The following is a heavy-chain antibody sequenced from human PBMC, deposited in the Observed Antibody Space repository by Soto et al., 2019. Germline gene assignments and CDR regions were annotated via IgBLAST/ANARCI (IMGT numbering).Heavy chain of an antibody. CDR3: ARGLWELLRY. CDR1: GFTFSSYA. V-gene: IGHV3-30-3*01. CDR2: ISYDGSNK. D-gene: IGHD1-26*01. J-gene: IGHJ4*02. Sequence: SLRLSCAASGFTFSSYAMHWVRQAPGKGLEWVAVISYDGSNKYYADSVKGRFTISRDNSKNTLYLQMNSLRAEDTAVYYCARGLWELLRYWGQGTLVTVSS.